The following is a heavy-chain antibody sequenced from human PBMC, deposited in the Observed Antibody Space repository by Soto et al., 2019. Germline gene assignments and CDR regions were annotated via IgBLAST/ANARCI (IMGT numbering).Heavy chain of an antibody. CDR3: AGDLARAAPTNEY. V-gene: IGHV3-72*01. D-gene: IGHD1-26*01. J-gene: IGHJ4*02. CDR2: IRNKANRYTT. Sequence: EVQVVESGGGLVQPGGSLRLSCAASGFTFSDHYVDWVRQAPGKGLEWVGRIRNKANRYTTEYAASVKGRFTISRDDSKNSVSLQMDSLKIEDTDVYLCAGDLARAAPTNEYWGQGTLVTVSS. CDR1: GFTFSDHY.